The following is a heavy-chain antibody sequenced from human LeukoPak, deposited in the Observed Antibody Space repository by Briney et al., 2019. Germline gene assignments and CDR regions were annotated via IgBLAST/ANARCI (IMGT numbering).Heavy chain of an antibody. CDR3: ARVGTDGYKS. Sequence: PSETLSLTCAVYGGTFSGYYWSWIRQPPGKGLEWIGEINHSGSTNYNPSLKSRVTISVDTSKNQFSLKLSSVTAADTAVYYCARVGTDGYKSWGRGTLVTVSS. J-gene: IGHJ4*02. CDR1: GGTFSGYY. V-gene: IGHV4-34*01. D-gene: IGHD5-24*01. CDR2: INHSGST.